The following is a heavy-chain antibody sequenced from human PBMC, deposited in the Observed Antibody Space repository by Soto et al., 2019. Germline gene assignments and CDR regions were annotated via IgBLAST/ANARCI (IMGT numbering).Heavy chain of an antibody. V-gene: IGHV4-39*01. Sequence: SETLSLTCTVSGGSILDSTYYWAWIRQSPGKGLEWIGTIFYSGGTFYTPSLKSRVTMSVDTSNDQFSLKLSSVTAADTAVYYCARQASGYYYGWFDPWGQGTLVTVSS. CDR1: GGSILDSTYY. J-gene: IGHJ5*02. CDR3: ARQASGYYYGWFDP. D-gene: IGHD3-22*01. CDR2: IFYSGGT.